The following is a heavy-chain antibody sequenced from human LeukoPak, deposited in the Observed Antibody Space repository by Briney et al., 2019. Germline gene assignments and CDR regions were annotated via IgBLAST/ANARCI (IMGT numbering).Heavy chain of an antibody. D-gene: IGHD1-14*01. J-gene: IGHJ4*02. Sequence: GGSLRLSCAASGFTFSTYAMSWVRQAPGKGLEWASVLYSDGNTKYADSVQGRFTISRDNSKNTLYLEMNSLSPDDTAVYYCARGVEPLAANTLAYWGQGTLVTVSS. CDR3: ARGVEPLAANTLAY. V-gene: IGHV3-23*03. CDR2: LYSDGNT. CDR1: GFTFSTYA.